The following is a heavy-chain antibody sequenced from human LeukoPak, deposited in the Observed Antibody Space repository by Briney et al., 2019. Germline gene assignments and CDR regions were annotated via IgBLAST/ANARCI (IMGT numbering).Heavy chain of an antibody. CDR1: GGYISSNSYY. V-gene: IGHV4-39*07. J-gene: IGHJ3*02. CDR3: ARESYYDSSGYSHDAFDI. D-gene: IGHD3-22*01. Sequence: SETLSLTCTVSGGYISSNSYYWGWIRQPPGKGLEWVGSIYYSGNTYYKSSLKSRVTIAVDTSKNQLSLKLNSVTAADTAVYYCARESYYDSSGYSHDAFDIWGQGTMVTVSS. CDR2: IYYSGNT.